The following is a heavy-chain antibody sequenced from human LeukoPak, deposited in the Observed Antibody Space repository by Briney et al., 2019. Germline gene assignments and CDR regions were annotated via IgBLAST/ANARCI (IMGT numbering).Heavy chain of an antibody. D-gene: IGHD6-6*01. Sequence: GGSLRLSCAASGFTFDDYAMHWVRQAPGKGLEWVSGSSWNSGSIGYADSVKGRFTISRDNAKKSLYLQMNSLRVNDMALYYCAKTAPLVSSSAGGYFDLWGRGTLVTVSS. CDR1: GFTFDDYA. J-gene: IGHJ2*01. CDR2: SSWNSGSI. CDR3: AKTAPLVSSSAGGYFDL. V-gene: IGHV3-9*03.